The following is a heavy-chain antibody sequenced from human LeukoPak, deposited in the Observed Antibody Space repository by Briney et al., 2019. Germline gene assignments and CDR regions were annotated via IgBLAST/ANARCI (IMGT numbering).Heavy chain of an antibody. CDR2: ISYDGSNK. CDR1: GFTFSSYA. J-gene: IGHJ4*02. D-gene: IGHD3-22*01. V-gene: IGHV3-30*04. CDR3: ARDASGGYYLFDY. Sequence: PGGSVRLSCAASGFTFSSYAMHWVRQAPGKGLEWVAVISYDGSNKYYADSVKGRFTISRDNSKNTLYLQMNSLRAEDTAVYYCARDASGGYYLFDYWGQGTLVTLSS.